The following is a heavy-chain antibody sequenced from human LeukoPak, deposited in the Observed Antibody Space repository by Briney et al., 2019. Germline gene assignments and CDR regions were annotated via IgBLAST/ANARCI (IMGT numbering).Heavy chain of an antibody. J-gene: IGHJ6*02. CDR3: ASLRGSGGIYGMDV. V-gene: IGHV1-8*02. D-gene: IGHD3-16*01. CDR2: MNPNSGNT. CDR1: GYTFTGYY. Sequence: GASVKVSCKASGYTFTGYYMHWVRQATGQGLEWMGWMNPNSGNTGYAQKFQGRVTMTRNTSISTAYMELSSLRSEDTAVYYCASLRGSGGIYGMDVWGQGTTVTVSS.